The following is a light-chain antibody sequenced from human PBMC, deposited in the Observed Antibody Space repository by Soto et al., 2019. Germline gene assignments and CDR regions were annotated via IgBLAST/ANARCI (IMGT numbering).Light chain of an antibody. V-gene: IGLV2-14*03. J-gene: IGLJ2*01. CDR1: RSDIGSRNS. CDR2: DVN. CDR3: ASYTAASTMV. Sequence: QSALTQPASVSGPLGQSITISCTGTRSDIGSRNSVSWYQHHPGKAPKLMIYDVNIRPSGVSHRFSGSKSGNAASLTISGLQAEDEADYSCASYTAASTMVFGGGTKVTVL.